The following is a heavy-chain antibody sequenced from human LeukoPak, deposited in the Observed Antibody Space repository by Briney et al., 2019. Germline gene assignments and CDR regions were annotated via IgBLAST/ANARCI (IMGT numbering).Heavy chain of an antibody. D-gene: IGHD3-22*01. Sequence: PGGSLRLSCAASGFTFSSYAMSWVRQAPGKGLEWVSAISGSGGSTYYADSVKGRFTISRDHSKNTLYLQMNSLRAEDTAVYYCAKTKNDSSGYYYEPDAFDIWGQGTMVTVSS. CDR3: AKTKNDSSGYYYEPDAFDI. V-gene: IGHV3-23*01. J-gene: IGHJ3*02. CDR1: GFTFSSYA. CDR2: ISGSGGST.